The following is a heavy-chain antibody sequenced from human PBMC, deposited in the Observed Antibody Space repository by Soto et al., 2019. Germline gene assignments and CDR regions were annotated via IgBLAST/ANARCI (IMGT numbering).Heavy chain of an antibody. V-gene: IGHV1-2*06. Sequence: QVQLVQSGAEVKKPGASVKVSCKASGYTFIDHYIYWVRQAPGQGLEWMGRINTRSGGTKYAQKFEARVTMTRDTSISTAYMELTRLSSDDRAVYYCAIGNGDAPPRGMDVWCQGTTVTVSS. CDR2: INTRSGGT. CDR1: GYTFIDHY. J-gene: IGHJ6*02. D-gene: IGHD4-17*01. CDR3: AIGNGDAPPRGMDV.